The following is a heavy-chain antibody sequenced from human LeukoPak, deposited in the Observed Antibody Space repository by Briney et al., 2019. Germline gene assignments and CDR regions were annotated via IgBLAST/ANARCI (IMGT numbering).Heavy chain of an antibody. J-gene: IGHJ6*02. D-gene: IGHD6-19*01. V-gene: IGHV1-18*01. CDR2: INTYNGNT. CDR3: ARDEQWLVPISRPFYGMDV. Sequence: GASVKVSCKASGYTFTSSGISWVRQAPGQGLEWMVWINTYNGNTNYAQKLQGRVTMTTDTPTSTAYMELRSLRSDGTAVYYCARDEQWLVPISRPFYGMDVWGQGTTVTVSS. CDR1: GYTFTSSG.